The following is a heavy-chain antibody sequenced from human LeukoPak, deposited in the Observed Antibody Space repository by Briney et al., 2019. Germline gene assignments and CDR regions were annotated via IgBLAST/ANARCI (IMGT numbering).Heavy chain of an antibody. CDR2: INPNSGGT. V-gene: IGHV1-2*02. CDR3: ARGTEEIVVVMGFEY. D-gene: IGHD3-22*01. Sequence: ASVKVSCKASGYTFTGYYMHWVRQAPGQGLEWMGWINPNSGGTNYAQKFQGRVTMTRDTSISTAYMELSRLRSDDTAVYYCARGTEEIVVVMGFEYWGQGTPVTVSS. J-gene: IGHJ4*02. CDR1: GYTFTGYY.